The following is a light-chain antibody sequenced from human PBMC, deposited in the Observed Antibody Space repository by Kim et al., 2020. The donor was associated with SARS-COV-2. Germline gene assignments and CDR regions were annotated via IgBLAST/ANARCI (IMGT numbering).Light chain of an antibody. CDR3: QAWDSSTVV. CDR2: QDT. J-gene: IGLJ2*01. V-gene: IGLV3-1*01. CDR1: KLGDKY. Sequence: LYQGQTASITCSGDKLGDKYSCWYKQKPGQSPVLVIYQDTKRHSGIPERFSGSNSGNTATLTISGTQAMDEADYYCQAWDSSTVVFGGGTQLTVL.